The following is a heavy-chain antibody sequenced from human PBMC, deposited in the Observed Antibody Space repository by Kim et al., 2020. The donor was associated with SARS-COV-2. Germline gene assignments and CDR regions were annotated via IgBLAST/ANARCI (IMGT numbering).Heavy chain of an antibody. D-gene: IGHD3-10*01. CDR3: ASRFEGSGSYTYNWFDP. CDR2: IYYSGST. CDR1: GGSISSSSYY. Sequence: SETLSLTCTVSGGSISSSSYYWGWIRQPPGKGLEWIGSIYYSGSTYYNPSLKSRVTISVDTSKNQFSLKLSSVTAADTAVYYCASRFEGSGSYTYNWFDPWGQGTLVTVSS. V-gene: IGHV4-39*01. J-gene: IGHJ5*02.